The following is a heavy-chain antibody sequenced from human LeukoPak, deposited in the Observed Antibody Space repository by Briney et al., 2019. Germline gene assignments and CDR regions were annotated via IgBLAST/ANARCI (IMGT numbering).Heavy chain of an antibody. V-gene: IGHV3-9*01. CDR2: ISWNSGNI. J-gene: IGHJ4*02. D-gene: IGHD4-17*01. CDR3: ARDAPGYGDYFDY. CDR1: GFSFGDYA. Sequence: QTGGSLRLSCAASGFSFGDYAMQWVRQAPGKGLEWVSSISWNSGNIDYADSVKGRFTISRDNAKNSLYLQMNSLRAEDTAVYYCARDAPGYGDYFDYWGQGTLVTVSS.